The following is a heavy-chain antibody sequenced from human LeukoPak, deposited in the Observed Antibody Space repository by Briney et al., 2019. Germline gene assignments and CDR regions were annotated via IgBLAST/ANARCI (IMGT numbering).Heavy chain of an antibody. CDR1: GLTLSGYW. D-gene: IGHD5-18*01. CDR3: ARARGNTYGYFEY. V-gene: IGHV3-74*01. J-gene: IGHJ4*02. CDR2: INGDARRT. Sequence: PGGSLRLSCAASGLTLSGYWMHWVRHAPGKGLGWVSRINGDARRTIYADSVKGRFTISRDNAKSTLYLQMNSLRVEDTAVYYCARARGNTYGYFEYWGQGTLVTVSS.